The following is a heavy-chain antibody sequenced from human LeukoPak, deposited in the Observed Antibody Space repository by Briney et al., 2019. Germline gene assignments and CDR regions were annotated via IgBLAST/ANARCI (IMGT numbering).Heavy chain of an antibody. Sequence: GESLKISCKGSGYSFTSYWIGWVRQMPGEGLGWMGIIYPGDSDTRYSPSFQGQVTISADRSISTAYLQWSSLKASDTAMYYCARSYSSSWAGFDPWGQGTLVTVSS. J-gene: IGHJ5*02. D-gene: IGHD6-13*01. CDR2: IYPGDSDT. CDR3: ARSYSSSWAGFDP. V-gene: IGHV5-51*01. CDR1: GYSFTSYW.